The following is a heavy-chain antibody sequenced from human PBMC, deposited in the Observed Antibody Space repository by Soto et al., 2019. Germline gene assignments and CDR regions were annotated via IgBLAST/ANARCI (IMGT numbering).Heavy chain of an antibody. CDR3: ARDPLSVSGYYFDY. D-gene: IGHD1-26*01. V-gene: IGHV3-33*01. CDR2: IWYDGSNK. Sequence: QVQLVESGGGVVQPGRSLRLSCAASGFTFSSYGMHWVRQAPGKGLEWVAVIWYDGSNKYYADSVKGRFTISRDNSKNTLYQQMNSLSAEDTAVYYCARDPLSVSGYYFDYWGQGTLVTVSS. CDR1: GFTFSSYG. J-gene: IGHJ4*02.